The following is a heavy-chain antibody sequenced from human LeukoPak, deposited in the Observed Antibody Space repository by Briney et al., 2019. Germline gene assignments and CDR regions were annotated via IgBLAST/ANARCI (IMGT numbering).Heavy chain of an antibody. Sequence: GGSLRLSCAASGFTFSSYGTRWVRQALGKGLEWVAFIQYGGSNKYYADSVKGRFTISRDNSKNTLYLQMNSLRPEDTAVYYCAKDLQTWASNWFDPWGQGTLVTVSS. V-gene: IGHV3-30*02. D-gene: IGHD7-27*01. J-gene: IGHJ5*02. CDR3: AKDLQTWASNWFDP. CDR1: GFTFSSYG. CDR2: IQYGGSNK.